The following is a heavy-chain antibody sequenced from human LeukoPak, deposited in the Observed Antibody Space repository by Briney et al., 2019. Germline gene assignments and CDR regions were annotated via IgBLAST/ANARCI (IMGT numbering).Heavy chain of an antibody. CDR1: GLTFSSYW. Sequence: PGGSLRLSCAASGLTFSSYWMTWVRQAPGKGLEWVANIKQDGSEKYYVDSVKGRFTISRDNAKNSLYLQMNSLRAEDTAVYYCARVRGSGSQGSLVYFDDWGQGTLVTVSS. V-gene: IGHV3-7*04. CDR2: IKQDGSEK. CDR3: ARVRGSGSQGSLVYFDD. D-gene: IGHD1-26*01. J-gene: IGHJ4*02.